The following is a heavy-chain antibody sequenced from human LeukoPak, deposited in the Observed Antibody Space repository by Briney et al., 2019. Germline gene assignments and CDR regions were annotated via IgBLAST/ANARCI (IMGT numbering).Heavy chain of an antibody. Sequence: PGRSLRLSCAASGFTFSSYGMHWVRQAPGKGLEWVAVIWYDGSNKYYADSVKGRFTISRDNSKNTLYLQMNSLRAEDTAVYYCARAGYCSSTSCYGYYYGMDVWGQGTTVTVSS. CDR2: IWYDGSNK. CDR3: ARAGYCSSTSCYGYYYGMDV. CDR1: GFTFSSYG. V-gene: IGHV3-33*01. D-gene: IGHD2-2*01. J-gene: IGHJ6*02.